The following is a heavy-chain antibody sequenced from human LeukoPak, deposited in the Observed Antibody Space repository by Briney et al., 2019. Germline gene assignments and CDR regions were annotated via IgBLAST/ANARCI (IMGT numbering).Heavy chain of an antibody. CDR2: IYHSGST. CDR3: ARRGNYDILTGYPAQGYFDY. Sequence: PSGTLSITCAVSGGSISSSNWWCWVRQPPGKGLEWIGEIYHSGSTNYNPSLKSRVTISVDKSKNQFSLKLSSVTAADTAVYYCARRGNYDILTGYPAQGYFDYWGQGTLVTVSS. J-gene: IGHJ4*02. D-gene: IGHD3-9*01. CDR1: GGSISSSNW. V-gene: IGHV4-4*02.